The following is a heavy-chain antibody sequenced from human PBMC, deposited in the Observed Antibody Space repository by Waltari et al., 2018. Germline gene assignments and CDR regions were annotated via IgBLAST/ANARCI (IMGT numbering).Heavy chain of an antibody. CDR2: IYYSGST. J-gene: IGHJ4*02. D-gene: IGHD6-13*01. CDR3: ARKGSSSLTVDY. CDR1: GGSISSHT. Sequence: QVQLQESGPGLVKPSETLSLTCTAAGGSISSHTWSWIRQPPGKGLEWIGYIYYSGSTNYNPSLKSRVTISVDTSKNQFSLKLSSVTAADTAVYYCARKGSSSLTVDYWGQGTLVTVSS. V-gene: IGHV4-59*11.